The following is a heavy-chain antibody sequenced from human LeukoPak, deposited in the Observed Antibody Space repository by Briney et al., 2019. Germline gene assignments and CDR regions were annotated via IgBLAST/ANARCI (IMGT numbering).Heavy chain of an antibody. CDR2: SSGSGGST. Sequence: GGSLRLSCAASGFTFSSYAMSWVRQAPGKGLEWVSASSGSGGSTYYADSVKGRFTISRDNSKNTLYLQMNSLRAEDTAVYYCAKRGYCSSTSCYQPSALDYWGQGTLVTVSS. V-gene: IGHV3-23*01. J-gene: IGHJ4*02. D-gene: IGHD2-2*01. CDR1: GFTFSSYA. CDR3: AKRGYCSSTSCYQPSALDY.